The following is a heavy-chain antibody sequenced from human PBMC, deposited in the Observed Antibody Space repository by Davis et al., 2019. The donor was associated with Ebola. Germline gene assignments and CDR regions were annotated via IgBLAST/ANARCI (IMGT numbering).Heavy chain of an antibody. D-gene: IGHD4-17*01. CDR2: INSDGSST. Sequence: HTGGSLRLSCAASGFTFSSYAMSWVRQAPGKGLVWVSRINSDGSSTSYADSVKGRFTISRDNAKNTLYLQMNSLRAEDTAVYYCAKDPAPLGDYLYYYYGMDVWGKGTTVTVSS. J-gene: IGHJ6*04. V-gene: IGHV3-74*01. CDR3: AKDPAPLGDYLYYYYGMDV. CDR1: GFTFSSYA.